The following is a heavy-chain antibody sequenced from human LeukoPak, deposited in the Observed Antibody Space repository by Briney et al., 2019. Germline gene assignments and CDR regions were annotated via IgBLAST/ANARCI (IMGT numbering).Heavy chain of an antibody. Sequence: SETLSLTCTVSGGSISSGDYYWSWIRQPPGKGLEYIGYICYSGSTYYNPSLKSRVTISEDTSKNQFSLHLNSVTAADTAVYYCARSYDPLYFDFWGQGTLVTGSS. D-gene: IGHD3-3*01. CDR1: GGSISSGDYY. CDR3: ARSYDPLYFDF. V-gene: IGHV4-30-4*08. J-gene: IGHJ4*02. CDR2: ICYSGST.